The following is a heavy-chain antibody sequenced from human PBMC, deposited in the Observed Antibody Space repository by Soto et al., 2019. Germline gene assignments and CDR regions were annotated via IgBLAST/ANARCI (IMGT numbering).Heavy chain of an antibody. D-gene: IGHD1-1*01. CDR1: GFTFSSYA. J-gene: IGHJ3*01. V-gene: IGHV3-23*01. CDR2: ISGSGGST. CDR3: ASPVQLYTLVAFDF. Sequence: EVPLLESGGGLVQPGGSLRLSCAASGFTFSSYAMSWVRQAPGKGLEWVSAISGSGGSTYYEDSVKGRFTISRDNYRNTLYLQIHSLGAEDTAVYYCASPVQLYTLVAFDFWGQGRMVRVSS.